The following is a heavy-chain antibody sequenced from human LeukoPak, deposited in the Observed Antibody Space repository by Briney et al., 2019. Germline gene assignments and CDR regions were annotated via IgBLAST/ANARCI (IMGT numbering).Heavy chain of an antibody. J-gene: IGHJ4*02. V-gene: IGHV4-4*02. D-gene: IGHD6-19*01. CDR3: ARHPFSLRWGIAVAGKDY. CDR2: IYHSGST. CDR1: GGSISSSNW. Sequence: SETLSLTCAVSGGSISSSNWWSWVRQPPGKGLEWIGEIYHSGSTNYNPSLKSRVTISVDTSKNQFSLKLSSVTAADTAVYYCARHPFSLRWGIAVAGKDYWGQGTLVTVSS.